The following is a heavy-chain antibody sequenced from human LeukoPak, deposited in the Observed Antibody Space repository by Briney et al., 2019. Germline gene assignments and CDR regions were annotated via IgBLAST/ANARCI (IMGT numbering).Heavy chain of an antibody. J-gene: IGHJ3*02. CDR2: IYYSGST. D-gene: IGHD5-24*01. CDR3: ARAGRDGYNWDAFDI. Sequence: SETLSLTCTVSGGSISSYYWSWIRQPPGKGPEWIGYIYYSGSTNYNPSLKSRVTISVDTSKNQFSLKLSSVTAADTAVYYCARAGRDGYNWDAFDIWGQGTMVTVSS. CDR1: GGSISSYY. V-gene: IGHV4-59*01.